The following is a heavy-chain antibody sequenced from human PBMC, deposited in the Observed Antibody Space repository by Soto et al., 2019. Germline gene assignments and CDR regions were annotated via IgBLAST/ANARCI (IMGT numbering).Heavy chain of an antibody. V-gene: IGHV3-13*01. CDR2: IGIGGDT. J-gene: IGHJ6*02. Sequence: EVQLVESGGGLVQPGGSLRLSCAASGFTLSNHDMYWVRQGKGKGLEWVSAIGIGGDTYYPGSVKGRFTISRQNARNSLYLQMNNLRAGDTAVYYCASGPGYPRYYNGMDVWGQGTTVTVSS. D-gene: IGHD3-9*01. CDR1: GFTLSNHD. CDR3: ASGPGYPRYYNGMDV.